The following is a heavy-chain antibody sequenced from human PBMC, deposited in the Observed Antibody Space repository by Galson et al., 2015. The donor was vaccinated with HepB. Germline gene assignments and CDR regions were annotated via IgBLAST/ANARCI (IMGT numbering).Heavy chain of an antibody. Sequence: SVKVSCKASGYIFTSYGISWVRQAPGQGPEWMGWVRPYNGDTNYAQKFQGRVTMTTDTSTSTAYMELRSLRSDDTAVYYCARAPNTMIVFGDAFDIWGQGTMVTVSS. CDR1: GYIFTSYG. J-gene: IGHJ3*02. D-gene: IGHD3-22*01. V-gene: IGHV1-18*01. CDR3: ARAPNTMIVFGDAFDI. CDR2: VRPYNGDT.